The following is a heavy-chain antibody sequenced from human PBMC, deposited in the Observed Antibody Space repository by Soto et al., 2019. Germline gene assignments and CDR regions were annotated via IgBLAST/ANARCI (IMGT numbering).Heavy chain of an antibody. CDR3: ARGITMIVVVDWFDP. V-gene: IGHV4-34*01. CDR1: GGSFSGYY. Sequence: QVQLQQWGAGLLKPSETLSLTCAVYGGSFSGYYWSWIRQPPGKGLEWIGENNHSGSTNYNPSLTSRVTISVDASINQFSLKLSSVTAAGTAVYYCARGITMIVVVDWFDPWGQGTLVTVSS. J-gene: IGHJ5*02. D-gene: IGHD3-22*01. CDR2: NNHSGST.